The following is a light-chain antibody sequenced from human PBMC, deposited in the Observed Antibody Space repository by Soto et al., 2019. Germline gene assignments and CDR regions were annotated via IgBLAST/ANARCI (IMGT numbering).Light chain of an antibody. CDR1: SSNIGAGYD. J-gene: IGLJ2*01. Sequence: QYALTQPPSVSGAPGQRVTISCTGSSSNIGAGYDVHWYQQLPGTAPKLLIYGNSNRPSGVPDRFSGSKSGTSASLAITGLQAEDEADYYCQSYDSSLSGVVFGGGTKLTVL. CDR2: GNS. CDR3: QSYDSSLSGVV. V-gene: IGLV1-40*01.